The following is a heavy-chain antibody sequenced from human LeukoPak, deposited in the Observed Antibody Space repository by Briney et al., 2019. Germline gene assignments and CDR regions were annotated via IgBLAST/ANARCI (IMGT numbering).Heavy chain of an antibody. V-gene: IGHV1-46*01. CDR2: INPSGGSP. CDR1: GYTFTSYY. J-gene: IGHJ4*02. D-gene: IGHD1-26*01. Sequence: ASVKVSCKASGYTFTSYYMHWVRQAPGQGLEWMGVINPSGGSPSYTQKFQGRVTMTRDTSTSTVYMELSSLRSEDTAVYYCARDHAPGYVGIDYWGQGTLVTVSS. CDR3: ARDHAPGYVGIDY.